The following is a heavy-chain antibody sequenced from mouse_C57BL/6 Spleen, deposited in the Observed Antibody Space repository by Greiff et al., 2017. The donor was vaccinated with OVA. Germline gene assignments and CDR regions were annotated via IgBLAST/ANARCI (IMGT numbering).Heavy chain of an antibody. CDR1: GFTFSDAW. CDR3: TRLTGYYFDY. CDR2: IRNKANNHAT. D-gene: IGHD4-1*01. V-gene: IGHV6-6*01. J-gene: IGHJ2*01. Sequence: EVMLVESGGGLVQPGGSMKLSCAASGFTFSDAWMDWVRQSPEKGLEWVAEIRNKANNHATYYAESVKGRFTISRDDSKSSVYPQMNSLRAEDTGIYYCTRLTGYYFDYWGQGTTLTVSS.